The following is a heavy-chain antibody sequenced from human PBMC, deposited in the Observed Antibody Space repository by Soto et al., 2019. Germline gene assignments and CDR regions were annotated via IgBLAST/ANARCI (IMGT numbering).Heavy chain of an antibody. CDR3: ARKVQDSGYDPLDN. CDR2: IYYSGST. CDR1: GDSITSSSYY. J-gene: IGHJ4*02. Sequence: PSETLSLTCTVSGDSITSSSYYWDWIRQPPGKGLEWIGSIYYSGSTYYNPSLKSRVKSRVTISVGTSKNQFSLQLSSVTAADTAVYYCARKVQDSGYDPLDNGGQGTLVTVSS. V-gene: IGHV4-39*01. D-gene: IGHD5-12*01.